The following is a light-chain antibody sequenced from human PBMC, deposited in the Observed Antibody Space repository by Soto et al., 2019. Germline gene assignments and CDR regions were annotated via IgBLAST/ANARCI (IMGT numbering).Light chain of an antibody. V-gene: IGKV1-39*01. J-gene: IGKJ1*01. CDR2: ATS. Sequence: DIQMTQSPSSLSASVGDRVTITCRASQSISSYLNLYQQKPGKAPKLLIYATSSLQSGVPSRFSGSGSGTDFTLTISSLQPEDFATYYCQQSDSTGTWTFGQGTKVDIK. CDR1: QSISSY. CDR3: QQSDSTGTWT.